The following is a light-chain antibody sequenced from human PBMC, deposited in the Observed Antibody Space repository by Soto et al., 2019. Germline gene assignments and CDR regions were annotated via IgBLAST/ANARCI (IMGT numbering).Light chain of an antibody. CDR2: EVN. J-gene: IGLJ3*02. Sequence: QSVLTQPPSASGSPGQSVIISCTGTSSDVGAYNYVSWYQQRPGQAPKLIIYEVNKRPSGVPDRFSGSKSGNTASLTVSGLQPEDEADYYCDSYIGNYNFAFGGGTKLTVL. V-gene: IGLV2-8*01. CDR1: SSDVGAYNY. CDR3: DSYIGNYNFA.